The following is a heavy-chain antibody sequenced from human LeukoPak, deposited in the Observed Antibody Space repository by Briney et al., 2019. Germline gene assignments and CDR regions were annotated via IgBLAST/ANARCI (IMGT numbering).Heavy chain of an antibody. Sequence: GGSLRLSCAASGFTFSSYSMNWVRQAPGKGLEWVSSISSSSSYIYYAGSVKGRFTISRDNAKNSLYLQMNSLRAEDTAVYYCARDPGYSSGWYVRGDDYWGQGTLVTVSS. CDR2: ISSSSSYI. V-gene: IGHV3-21*01. CDR3: ARDPGYSSGWYVRGDDY. CDR1: GFTFSSYS. D-gene: IGHD6-19*01. J-gene: IGHJ4*02.